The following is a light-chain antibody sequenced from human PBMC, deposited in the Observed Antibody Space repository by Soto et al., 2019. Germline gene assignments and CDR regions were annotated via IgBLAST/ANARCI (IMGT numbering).Light chain of an antibody. CDR2: SNN. CDR1: SSNIGGNY. J-gene: IGLJ7*01. V-gene: IGLV1-47*02. CDR3: AAWDDSLSRAV. Sequence: QSVLTQPPSASGTPGQRVTIYCSGSSSNIGGNYVYWYQQLPGTAPKLLIYSNNHRPSGVPDRFSGSKSGTSASLAISGLRSEDEAHYYCAAWDDSLSRAVFGGGTQLTVL.